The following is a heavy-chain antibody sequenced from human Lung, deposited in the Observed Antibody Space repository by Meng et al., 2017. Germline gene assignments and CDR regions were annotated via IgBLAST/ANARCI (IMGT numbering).Heavy chain of an antibody. CDR1: GFTFSSSA. D-gene: IGHD1-1*01. J-gene: IGHJ4*02. CDR2: ISIIGNNT. Sequence: EGPLVGVGGGLLPPGGALGLSCAVCGFTFSSSAMGWVRQAPGKGLEWVSGISIIGNNTYYADSVKGRFTISRDNSRNTLYLQMNSLRAEDTAIYYCAKEEVPNDYWGQGTLVTVSS. CDR3: AKEEVPNDY. V-gene: IGHV3-23*04.